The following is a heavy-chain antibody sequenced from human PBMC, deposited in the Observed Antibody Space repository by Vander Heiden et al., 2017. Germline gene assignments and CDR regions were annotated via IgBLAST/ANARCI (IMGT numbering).Heavy chain of an antibody. Sequence: EVQLVESGGGLVQPGGSLKLSCAASGFTFSGSAMHWGRQASGKGLEWVGRIRSKANSYATAYAASVKGRFTISRDDSKNTAYLQMNSLKTEDTAVYYCTRESGRNWFDPWGQGTLVTVSS. CDR1: GFTFSGSA. V-gene: IGHV3-73*02. J-gene: IGHJ5*02. CDR3: TRESGRNWFDP. D-gene: IGHD3-3*01. CDR2: IRSKANSYAT.